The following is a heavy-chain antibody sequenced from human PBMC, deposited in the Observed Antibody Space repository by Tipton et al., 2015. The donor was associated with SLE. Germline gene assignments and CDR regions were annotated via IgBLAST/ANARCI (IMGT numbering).Heavy chain of an antibody. V-gene: IGHV4-39*07. J-gene: IGHJ4*02. CDR1: GGSISSSSYY. CDR2: IYYSGST. CDR3: ARDRVEYSSSDY. D-gene: IGHD6-13*01. Sequence: GLVKPSETLSLTCTVSGGSISSSSYYWGWIRQPPGKGLEWIGSIYYSGSTYYNPSLKSRVTISVDTSKNQFSLKLSSVTAADTAVYYCARDRVEYSSSDYWGQGTPVTVSS.